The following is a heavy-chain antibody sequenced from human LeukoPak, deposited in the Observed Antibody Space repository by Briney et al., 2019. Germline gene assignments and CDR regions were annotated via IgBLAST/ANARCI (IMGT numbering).Heavy chain of an antibody. J-gene: IGHJ4*02. V-gene: IGHV3-23*01. CDR2: ISGSGGTT. D-gene: IGHD6-19*01. Sequence: GGSLRLSCAAFGFTVSSKYMTWVRQAPGKGLDWVSGISGSGGTTYYADSVKGRFTISRDNSKNTLYLQMNSLRVEDTALYYCARDRLAVAGNYWGQGTLVTVSS. CDR3: ARDRLAVAGNY. CDR1: GFTVSSKY.